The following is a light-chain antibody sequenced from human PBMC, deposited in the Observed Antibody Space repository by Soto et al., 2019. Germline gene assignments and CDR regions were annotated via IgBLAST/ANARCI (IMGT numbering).Light chain of an antibody. CDR3: LQHNSYPWT. J-gene: IGKJ1*01. V-gene: IGKV1-17*01. Sequence: DIQMTQSPSSLSASVGDRVTITCRASQGTRNDLGWYQQRQGKAPTRLIYAASSLQIGVPSRFSGSGSGTEFTLTFSSLQPEDFATYYCLQHNSYPWTFGQGTKVEIK. CDR1: QGTRND. CDR2: AAS.